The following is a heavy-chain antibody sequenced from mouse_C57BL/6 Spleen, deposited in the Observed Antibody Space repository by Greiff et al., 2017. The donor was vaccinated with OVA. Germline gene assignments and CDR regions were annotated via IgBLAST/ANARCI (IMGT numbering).Heavy chain of an antibody. CDR1: GFTFSSYA. CDR3: ARGYDYDGYFDY. D-gene: IGHD2-4*01. CDR2: ISDGGSYT. J-gene: IGHJ2*01. Sequence: EVHLVESGGGLVKPGGSLKLSCAASGFTFSSYAMSWVRQTPEKRLEWVATISDGGSYTYYPDNVKGRFTISRDNAKNNLYLQMSHLKSEDTAMYYCARGYDYDGYFDYWGQGTTLTVSS. V-gene: IGHV5-4*01.